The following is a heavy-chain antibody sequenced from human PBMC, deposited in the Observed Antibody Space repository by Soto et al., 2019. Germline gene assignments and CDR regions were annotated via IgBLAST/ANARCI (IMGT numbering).Heavy chain of an antibody. Sequence: QVQLQESGPGLVKPSQTLSLTCTVSGGSISSGDYYWSWIRQPPVKGLEWIGYIYYSGSTYYNQSLKSRVTISVDTSKHQFSLKLSSVTAAVTAVYYCAIQGVHPGIAAAGAGAVWGQGTLVTVSS. J-gene: IGHJ4*02. V-gene: IGHV4-30-4*01. D-gene: IGHD6-13*01. CDR2: IYYSGST. CDR3: AIQGVHPGIAAAGAGAV. CDR1: GGSISSGDYY.